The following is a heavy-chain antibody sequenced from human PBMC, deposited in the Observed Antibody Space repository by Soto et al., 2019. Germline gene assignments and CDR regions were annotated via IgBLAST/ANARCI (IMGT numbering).Heavy chain of an antibody. CDR2: INHSGST. Sequence: SETLSLTCAVYGGSFGGYYWSWIRQPPGKGLEWIGEINHSGSTNYNPSLKSRVTISVDTSKNQFSLKLSSVTAADTAVYYCARGQKQGVNYYYYGMDVWGQGTTVTVSS. V-gene: IGHV4-34*01. CDR3: ARGQKQGVNYYYYGMDV. J-gene: IGHJ6*02. D-gene: IGHD3-16*01. CDR1: GGSFGGYY.